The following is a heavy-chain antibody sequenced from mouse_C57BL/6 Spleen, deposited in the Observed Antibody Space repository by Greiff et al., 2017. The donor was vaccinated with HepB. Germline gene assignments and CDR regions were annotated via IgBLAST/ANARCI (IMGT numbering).Heavy chain of an antibody. J-gene: IGHJ3*01. CDR2: IDPSDSET. V-gene: IGHV1-52*01. CDR3: ARSGDYGRVFAY. D-gene: IGHD1-1*01. CDR1: GYTFTSYW. Sequence: VQLQQSGAELVRPGSSVKLSCKASGYTFTSYWMHWVKQRPIQGLEWIGNIDPSDSETHYNQKFKDKATLTVDKSSSTAYMQLSSLTSEDSAVYYCARSGDYGRVFAYWGQGTLGTVSA.